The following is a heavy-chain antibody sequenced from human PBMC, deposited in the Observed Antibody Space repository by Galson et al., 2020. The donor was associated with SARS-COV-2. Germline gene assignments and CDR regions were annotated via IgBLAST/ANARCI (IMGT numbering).Heavy chain of an antibody. D-gene: IGHD3-22*01. J-gene: IGHJ3*02. CDR3: STWGVVVITYAFDI. Sequence: SVKVSCKLSGHTLTELSMHWVRQAPGKGLEWLGSFDPQDGETIYAQKFQGRVTMTEDTSTETAYLELSSLRSDDTAVYYCSTWGVVVITYAFDIWGQGTMVTVSS. V-gene: IGHV1-24*01. CDR2: FDPQDGET. CDR1: GHTLTELS.